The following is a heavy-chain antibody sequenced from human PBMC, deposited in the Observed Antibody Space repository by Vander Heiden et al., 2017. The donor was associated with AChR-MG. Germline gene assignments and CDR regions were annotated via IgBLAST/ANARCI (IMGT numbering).Heavy chain of an antibody. CDR1: TTSFSSYT. CDR2: IDHRGTT. J-gene: IGHJ4*02. D-gene: IGHD2-21*02. CDR3: ARYSSWTRVLTRLAGRFDS. V-gene: IGHV4-34*02. Sequence: QVQLQQWGAGLLKPSATLSLTCNVSTTSFSSYTWDWLSQPPGKGLEWIGDIDHRGTTTYNPSLMGRVTMSVDTPKKQFSLTLTSVTAADTGVYYCARYSSWTRVLTRLAGRFDSWGQGTAVTVSS.